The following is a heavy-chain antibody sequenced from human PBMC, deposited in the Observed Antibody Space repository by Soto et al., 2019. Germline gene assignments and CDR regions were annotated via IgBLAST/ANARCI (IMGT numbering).Heavy chain of an antibody. CDR2: INPSGGST. CDR1: GYTFTSYY. J-gene: IGHJ5*02. D-gene: IGHD3-10*01. Sequence: QVQLVQSGAEVKKPGASVKVSCKASGYTFTSYYMHWVRQAPGQGLEWMGIINPSGGSTSYAQKFQGRVTMTRDTSTSTVYMELSSLRSEDTAVYYCARGGDTMVRGVMGWFDPWGQGTLVTVSS. CDR3: ARGGDTMVRGVMGWFDP. V-gene: IGHV1-46*01.